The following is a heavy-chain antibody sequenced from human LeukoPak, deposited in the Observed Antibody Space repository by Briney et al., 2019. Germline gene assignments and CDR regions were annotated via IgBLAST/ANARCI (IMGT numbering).Heavy chain of an antibody. Sequence: ASVKVSCKASGYTFTSYDINWVRQATGQGLEWMGWMNPNSGNTGYAQKFQGRVTMTRNTSIGTAYTELSSLRSEDTAVYYCARGRSQVKGDYYYYYMDVWGKGTTVTVSS. J-gene: IGHJ6*03. V-gene: IGHV1-8*01. CDR1: GYTFTSYD. D-gene: IGHD3-22*01. CDR2: MNPNSGNT. CDR3: ARGRSQVKGDYYYYYMDV.